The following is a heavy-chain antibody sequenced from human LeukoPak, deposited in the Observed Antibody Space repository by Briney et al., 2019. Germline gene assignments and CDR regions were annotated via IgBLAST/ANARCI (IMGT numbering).Heavy chain of an antibody. CDR3: AGLYGTTVPLDY. CDR2: INSDGTST. V-gene: IGHV3-74*01. D-gene: IGHD1-7*01. J-gene: IGHJ4*02. CDR1: GFTFSSYW. Sequence: GGSLRLSCAASGFTFSSYWMHWVRQAPGKGLVWVSRINSDGTSTAYADSVRGRFTISRDNARNTLYLQMNSLRAEDTAVYYCAGLYGTTVPLDYWGPGTLVTVSS.